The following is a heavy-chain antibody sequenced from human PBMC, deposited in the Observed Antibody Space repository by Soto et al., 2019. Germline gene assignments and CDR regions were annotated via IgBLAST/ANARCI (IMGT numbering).Heavy chain of an antibody. CDR3: ARISISSSYYYGMDV. CDR2: ISYDGRIK. CDR1: GFTFSTYG. Sequence: GGSLRLSCAASGFTFSTYGMHWVRQAPGKGLEWVAVISYDGRIKYYADSVKGRFTIYRDNSKNTLYLQMNSLRAEDTAVYYCARISISSSYYYGMDVWGQGTTVTVSS. V-gene: IGHV3-30*03. J-gene: IGHJ6*02. D-gene: IGHD6-13*01.